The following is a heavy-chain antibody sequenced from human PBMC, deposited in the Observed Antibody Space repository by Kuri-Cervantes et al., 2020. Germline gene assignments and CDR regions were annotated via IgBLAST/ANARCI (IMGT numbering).Heavy chain of an antibody. CDR1: GFSFSDYA. CDR2: IKTKTYGGTA. D-gene: IGHD6-25*01. J-gene: IGHJ6*03. CDR3: TTDRAREYSSGWRKVSYYYYYMDV. Sequence: GESLKISCAASGFSFSDYAMSWVRQAPGKGLEWVGRIKTKTYGGTADYAAPVKGRVTISRDDSKNTLYLQMNSLKIEDTAVYYCTTDRAREYSSGWRKVSYYYYYMDVWGKGTTVTVSS. V-gene: IGHV3-15*01.